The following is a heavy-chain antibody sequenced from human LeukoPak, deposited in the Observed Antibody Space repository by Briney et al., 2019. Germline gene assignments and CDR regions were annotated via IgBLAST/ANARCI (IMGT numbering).Heavy chain of an antibody. CDR2: ISGSGGST. CDR1: GFAFSSYA. CDR3: AKETSRYSSY. D-gene: IGHD4-11*01. Sequence: GGSLRLSCAASGFAFSSYAMGWVRQAPGKGLEWGSAISGSGGSTYSAASVKGRFTISRDNSKNTLYLQMNSLRAEDTAVYYCAKETSRYSSYWGQGTLVTVSS. J-gene: IGHJ4*02. V-gene: IGHV3-23*01.